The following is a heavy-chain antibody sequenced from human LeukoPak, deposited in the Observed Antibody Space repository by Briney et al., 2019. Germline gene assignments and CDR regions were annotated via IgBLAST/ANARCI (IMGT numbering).Heavy chain of an antibody. CDR2: IYYSGST. CDR1: GGSIGSSSYY. CDR3: ASPSNYYDYVWGSYYPFDY. D-gene: IGHD3-16*01. V-gene: IGHV4-39*01. J-gene: IGHJ4*02. Sequence: SETLSLTCTVSGGSIGSSSYYWGWIRQPPGKGLEWIGSIYYSGSTYYNPSLKSRVTISVDTSKNQFSLKLSSVTAAGTAVYYRASPSNYYDYVWGSYYPFDYWGQGTLVTVSS.